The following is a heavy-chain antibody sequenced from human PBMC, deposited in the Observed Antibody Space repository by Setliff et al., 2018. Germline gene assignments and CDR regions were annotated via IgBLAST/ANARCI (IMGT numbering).Heavy chain of an antibody. Sequence: SETLSLTCGVYGGSFNDYYWSWIRQPPGKGLEWIGEINHRGSTNYNPSLKSRVTISVDTSKNQFSLKLSSVTAADTAVYYCARDGDVHGSGNRFDPWGQGTRVTVSS. CDR1: GGSFNDYY. CDR2: INHRGST. J-gene: IGHJ5*02. D-gene: IGHD3-10*01. CDR3: ARDGDVHGSGNRFDP. V-gene: IGHV4-34*01.